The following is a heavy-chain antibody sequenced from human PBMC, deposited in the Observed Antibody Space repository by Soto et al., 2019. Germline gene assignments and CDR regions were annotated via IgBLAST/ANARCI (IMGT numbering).Heavy chain of an antibody. CDR1: GYMFTGYY. CDR3: ATDRVAFDM. Sequence: ASVKVSCKASGYMFTGYYIHWVRQAPGLGLEWMGWINPKSGGTKYAEKFQGRVSMTGDTSITTAYMELSSLRSDDTAVYYCATDRVAFDMWGQGTKVTVSS. J-gene: IGHJ3*02. CDR2: INPKSGGT. D-gene: IGHD3-22*01. V-gene: IGHV1-2*02.